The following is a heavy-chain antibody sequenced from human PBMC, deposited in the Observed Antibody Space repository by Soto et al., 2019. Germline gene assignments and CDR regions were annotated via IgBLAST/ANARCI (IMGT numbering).Heavy chain of an antibody. CDR2: ISISGSTI. CDR1: GFTFSSYE. Sequence: WGSLRLSCAASGFTFSSYEMNWVRQAPWKGLEWVSYISISGSTIYYADSVKGRFTISRDNAKNSLYLQMNSLRAEDTAVYYCARPTPGYSSNMDVWGQGTTVTVSS. V-gene: IGHV3-48*03. CDR3: ARPTPGYSSNMDV. D-gene: IGHD6-19*01. J-gene: IGHJ6*02.